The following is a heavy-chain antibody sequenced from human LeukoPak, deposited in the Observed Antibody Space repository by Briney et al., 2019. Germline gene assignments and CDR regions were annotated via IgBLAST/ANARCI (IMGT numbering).Heavy chain of an antibody. V-gene: IGHV3-23*01. CDR2: ISGSGGST. D-gene: IGHD5-18*01. J-gene: IGHJ4*02. CDR3: AKEGDSYGSLHPAEIDY. Sequence: PGGSLRLSCAASGFTFSSYSMNWVRQAPGKGLEWVSAISGSGGSTYYADSVKGRFTISRDNSKNTLYLQMNSLRAEDTAVYYCAKEGDSYGSLHPAEIDYWGQGTLVTVSS. CDR1: GFTFSSYS.